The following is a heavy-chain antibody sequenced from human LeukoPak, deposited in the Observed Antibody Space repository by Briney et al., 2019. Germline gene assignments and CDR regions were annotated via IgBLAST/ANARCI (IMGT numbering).Heavy chain of an antibody. D-gene: IGHD6-19*01. CDR1: GGSFSGYY. CDR3: ARQRGSGWYLSHYFDY. J-gene: IGHJ4*02. Sequence: SETLSLTCAVYGGSFSGYYWSWIRQPPGKGLEWIGEINHSGSTNYNPSLKSRVTISVDTSKNQFSLKLSSVTAADTAVYYCARQRGSGWYLSHYFDYWGQGTLVTVSS. CDR2: INHSGST. V-gene: IGHV4-34*01.